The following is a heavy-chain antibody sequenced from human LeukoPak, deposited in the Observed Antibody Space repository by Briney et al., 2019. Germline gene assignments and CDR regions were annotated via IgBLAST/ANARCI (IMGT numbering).Heavy chain of an antibody. D-gene: IGHD6-19*01. J-gene: IGHJ4*02. CDR3: ARSTGLYFDY. Sequence: PSETLSLTCTVSDDSVNSNGYYWGWIRQSPGKGLEWIGNVDYTGSTFYNPSLKSRLTISVDTSKILFSLKLTSMTAADTAVYYFARSTGLYFDYWGQGTLVTVSS. CDR1: DDSVNSNGYY. V-gene: IGHV4-39*01. CDR2: VDYTGST.